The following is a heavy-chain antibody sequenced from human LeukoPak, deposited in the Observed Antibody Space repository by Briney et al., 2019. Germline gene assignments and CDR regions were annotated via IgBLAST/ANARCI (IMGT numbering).Heavy chain of an antibody. CDR1: GFTFSSYW. V-gene: IGHV3-7*01. D-gene: IGHD3-16*02. Sequence: GGSLRLSCAASGFTFSSYWMSWVRQAPGKGLEWVANIKQDGSEKYYVDSVKGRFTISRDNAKNSLYLQMNSLRAEDTAVYYCARGHPFYDYVWGSYRYPYYGMDVWGQGTTVTVSS. CDR3: ARGHPFYDYVWGSYRYPYYGMDV. CDR2: IKQDGSEK. J-gene: IGHJ6*02.